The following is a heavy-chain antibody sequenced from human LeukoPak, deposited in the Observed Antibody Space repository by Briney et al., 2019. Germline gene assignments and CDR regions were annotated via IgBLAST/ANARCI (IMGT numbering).Heavy chain of an antibody. Sequence: ASVKVSCKVSGYTLTELSMHWVRQAPRKGLEWMGGFDPEDGETIYAQKFQGRVTMTEDTSTDTAYMELSSLRSEDTAVYYCATGVVTHSAFDIWGQGTMVTVSS. CDR3: ATGVVTHSAFDI. CDR1: GYTLTELS. J-gene: IGHJ3*02. V-gene: IGHV1-24*01. CDR2: FDPEDGET. D-gene: IGHD2-15*01.